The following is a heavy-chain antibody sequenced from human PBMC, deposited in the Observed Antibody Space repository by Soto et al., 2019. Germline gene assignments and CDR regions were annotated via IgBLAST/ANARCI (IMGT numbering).Heavy chain of an antibody. Sequence: GGSLRLSCAASGFTFSRYTMNWVRQAPGKGPEWVSYSSISSSDKYYADSVKGRFTISRDNARNSLYLQMNSLRAEDTAVYYCARAPWDYDILTGYYNYYGMDVWGQGTTVP. V-gene: IGHV3-48*01. CDR2: SSISSSDK. CDR1: GFTFSRYT. CDR3: ARAPWDYDILTGYYNYYGMDV. D-gene: IGHD3-9*01. J-gene: IGHJ6*02.